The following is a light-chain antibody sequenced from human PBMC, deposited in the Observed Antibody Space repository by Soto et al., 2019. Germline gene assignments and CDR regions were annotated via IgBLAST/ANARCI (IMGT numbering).Light chain of an antibody. V-gene: IGKV3-11*01. J-gene: IGKJ2*01. Sequence: EIVLTQSPATLSLSPGERATLSCRASQSVSSCLAWYQQKPGQAPRLLIYDASNRATGIPARFSGGGSGTDFTLTISSLEPEHLAVYYCQQRSNWPYTFGQGTKLEIK. CDR2: DAS. CDR1: QSVSSC. CDR3: QQRSNWPYT.